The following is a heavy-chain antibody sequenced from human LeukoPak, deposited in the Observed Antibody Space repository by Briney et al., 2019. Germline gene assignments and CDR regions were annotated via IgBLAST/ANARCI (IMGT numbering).Heavy chain of an antibody. D-gene: IGHD4-17*01. CDR3: ARGTYGDSLLSLDY. CDR1: GGSISSYY. J-gene: IGHJ4*02. CDR2: IYTSGST. Sequence: SETLSLTCTVSGGSISSYYWSWIRQPAGKGLEWIGRIYTSGSTNYNPSLKSRVTMSVDTSKNQFSLKLSSVTAADAAVYYCARGTYGDSLLSLDYWGQGTLVTVSS. V-gene: IGHV4-4*07.